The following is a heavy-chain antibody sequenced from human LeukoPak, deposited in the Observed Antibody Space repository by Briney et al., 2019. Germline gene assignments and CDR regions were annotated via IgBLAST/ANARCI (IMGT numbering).Heavy chain of an antibody. CDR2: ISYDGSNK. Sequence: GGSLRLSCAASGFTFSSYAMHWVRQAPGKGLEWVAVISYDGSNKYYADSVKGRFTISRDNSKNTLYLQMNSLRAEDTAVYYCASLRGGVGAADWGQGTLVTVSS. CDR1: GFTFSSYA. J-gene: IGHJ4*02. D-gene: IGHD1-26*01. V-gene: IGHV3-30-3*01. CDR3: ASLRGGVGAAD.